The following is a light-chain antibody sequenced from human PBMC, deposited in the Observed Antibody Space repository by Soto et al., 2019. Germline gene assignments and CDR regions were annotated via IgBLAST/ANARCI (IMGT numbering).Light chain of an antibody. Sequence: SVLTQPPSVSGAPGQRVTISCTGSSSNIGAGYDVHWYQQLPGTAPKLLIYGNNNRPSGVPDRFSGSKSGTSASLAITGLQAEDEADYYCQSYDSSLSGSRVFGGGTKLTV. J-gene: IGLJ3*02. CDR3: QSYDSSLSGSRV. CDR2: GNN. CDR1: SSNIGAGYD. V-gene: IGLV1-40*01.